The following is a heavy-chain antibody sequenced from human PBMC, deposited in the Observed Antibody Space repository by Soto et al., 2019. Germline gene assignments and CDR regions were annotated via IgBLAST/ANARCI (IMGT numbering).Heavy chain of an antibody. D-gene: IGHD3-3*01. CDR2: IYTSGST. V-gene: IGHV4-4*07. CDR3: ARDRIHDFWSGYGLFDY. J-gene: IGHJ4*02. CDR1: GGSISRYY. Sequence: QVQLQESGPGLVKPSETLSLTCTVYGGSISRYYWSWIRQPAGNGLDWIGRIYTSGSTNYNPSLKSRVTMSVDTSKTQFSMKRSSVTAAATAVYYCARDRIHDFWSGYGLFDYWGQGTLVTVSS.